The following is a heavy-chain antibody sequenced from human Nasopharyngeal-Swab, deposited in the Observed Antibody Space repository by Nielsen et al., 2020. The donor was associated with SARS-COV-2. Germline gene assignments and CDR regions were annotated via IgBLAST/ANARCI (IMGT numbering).Heavy chain of an antibody. CDR3: ARSCRVVTAIRFAFDI. V-gene: IGHV4-34*01. CDR2: INHSGST. Sequence: WIRQPPGKGLEWIGEINHSGSTNYNPSLKRRVTISVDTSKNQFSLKLSSVTAADTAVYYCARSCRVVTAIRFAFDIWGQGTMVTVSS. J-gene: IGHJ3*02. D-gene: IGHD2-21*02.